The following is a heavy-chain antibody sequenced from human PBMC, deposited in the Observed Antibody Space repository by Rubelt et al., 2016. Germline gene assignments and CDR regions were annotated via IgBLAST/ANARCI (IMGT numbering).Heavy chain of an antibody. CDR3: ARSFMVVSAIDY. J-gene: IGHJ4*02. CDR1: GGSFNNYY. D-gene: IGHD2-15*01. V-gene: IGHV4-34*01. Sequence: QVQLQQWGAGLLKPSETLSLTCAVYGGSFNNYYWFWIRQPPGKGLEWIGEVNHNGNTNYNPSLKSRLTISLDTSNSQFSLKLSSGTAAETAVYYCARSFMVVSAIDYWGQGTLVTVSS. CDR2: VNHNGNT.